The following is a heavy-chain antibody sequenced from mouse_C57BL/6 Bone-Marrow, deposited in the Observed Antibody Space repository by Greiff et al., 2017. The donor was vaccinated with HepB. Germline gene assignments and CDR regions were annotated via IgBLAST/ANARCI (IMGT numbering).Heavy chain of an antibody. CDR1: GYAFTNYL. V-gene: IGHV1-54*01. D-gene: IGHD6-1*01. CDR3: ARSESEYSLRYFEV. J-gene: IGHJ1*03. CDR2: INPGSGGT. Sequence: QVQLQQSGAELVRPGTSVKVSCKASGYAFTNYLIEWVKQRPGQGLEWIGVINPGSGGTNYNEKFKGKATLTADKSSSTAYMQLSSLTSEDSAVYFCARSESEYSLRYFEVWGTGTTVTVSS.